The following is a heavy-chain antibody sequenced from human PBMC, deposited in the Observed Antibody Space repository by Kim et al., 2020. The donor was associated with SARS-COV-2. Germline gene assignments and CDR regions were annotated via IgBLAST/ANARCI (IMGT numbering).Heavy chain of an antibody. CDR1: GGSFSGYY. J-gene: IGHJ6*02. CDR2: INHSGST. V-gene: IGHV4-34*01. Sequence: SETLSLTCAVYGGSFSGYYWSWIRQPPGKGLEWIGEINHSGSTNYNPSLKSRVTISVDTSKNQFSLKLSSVTAADTAVYYCARDRLDVWGQGTTVTVSS. CDR3: ARDRLDV.